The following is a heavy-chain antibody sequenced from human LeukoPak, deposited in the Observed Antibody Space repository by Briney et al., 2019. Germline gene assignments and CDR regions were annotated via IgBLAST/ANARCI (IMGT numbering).Heavy chain of an antibody. CDR2: ISSSSSYI. CDR1: GFTLSSYG. V-gene: IGHV3-21*01. CDR3: ARDLVPPPSGWYGGY. Sequence: GGSRRPACAPSGFTLSSYGMSGGRQPPGKGLEWVSSISSSSSYIYYADSVKGRFTISRDNAKNSLYLQMNSLRAEDTAVYYCARDLVPPPSGWYGGYWGQGTLVTVSS. J-gene: IGHJ4*02. D-gene: IGHD6-19*01.